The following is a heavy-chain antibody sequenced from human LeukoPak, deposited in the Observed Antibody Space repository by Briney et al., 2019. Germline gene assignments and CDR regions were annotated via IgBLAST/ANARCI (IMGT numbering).Heavy chain of an antibody. CDR2: ITNDGNYE. J-gene: IGHJ4*02. V-gene: IGHV3-33*05. CDR3: ARDSITGDNSLDF. D-gene: IGHD7-27*01. CDR1: GFTFSTYG. Sequence: GGSLRLSCAASGFTFSTYGMHWVRQDPGKGLEWVAVITNDGNYEKYADAVRGRFTISRDNSKNTLYLQMNSLSAEDTAVYYCARDSITGDNSLDFWGRGTLVTVSS.